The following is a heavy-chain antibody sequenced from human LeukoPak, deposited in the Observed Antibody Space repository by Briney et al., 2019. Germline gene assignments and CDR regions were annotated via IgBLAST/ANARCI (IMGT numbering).Heavy chain of an antibody. J-gene: IGHJ4*02. Sequence: PGRSLRLSCAASGFTFSSYGMHWVRQAPGKGLEWVAVISYDGSNKYYADSVKGRFTISRDNSKNTLYLQLNSLRADDTAAYYCAKDLPGITIFGALHYWGQGALVTVS. CDR1: GFTFSSYG. CDR2: ISYDGSNK. D-gene: IGHD3-3*01. V-gene: IGHV3-30*18. CDR3: AKDLPGITIFGALHY.